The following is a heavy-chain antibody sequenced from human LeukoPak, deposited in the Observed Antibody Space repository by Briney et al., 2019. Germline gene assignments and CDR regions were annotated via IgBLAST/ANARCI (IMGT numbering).Heavy chain of an antibody. V-gene: IGHV4-59*01. D-gene: IGHD3-22*01. CDR2: IYYSGST. CDR3: ARAAYDSGGYYIDY. J-gene: IGHJ4*02. CDR1: GGSFSYY. Sequence: SETLSLTCTVSGGSFSYYWSWIRQPPGKGLEWIGYIYYSGSTNYNPSLKSRVTISVDTSKNQFSLKLSSVTAADTAVYYCARAAYDSGGYYIDYWGQGTLVTVSS.